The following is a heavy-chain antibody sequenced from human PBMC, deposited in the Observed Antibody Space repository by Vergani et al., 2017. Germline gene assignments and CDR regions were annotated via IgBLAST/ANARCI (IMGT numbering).Heavy chain of an antibody. J-gene: IGHJ4*02. D-gene: IGHD6-19*01. CDR2: ISWNSGSI. V-gene: IGHV3-9*01. CDR3: AKDTVPAVAGNFDY. CDR1: GFTFDDYA. Sequence: VQLVESGGGVVQPGRSLRLSCAASGFTFDDYAMHWVRQAPGKGLEWVSGISWNSGSIGYADSVKGRFTISRDNAKNSLYLQMNSLRAEDTALYYCAKDTVPAVAGNFDYWGQGTLVTVSS.